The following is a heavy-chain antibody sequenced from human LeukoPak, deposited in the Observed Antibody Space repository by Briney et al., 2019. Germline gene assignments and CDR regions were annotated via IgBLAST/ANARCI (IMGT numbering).Heavy chain of an antibody. Sequence: ASVKVSCKASGYTFSNYDINWVRQATGQGLEWMGWMNPNSGNTGYAQKFQGRVTMTRNTSISTAYMELSSLRSEYTARYYCASDFPSRQLDYWGQGTLLTVSS. J-gene: IGHJ4*02. CDR3: ASDFPSRQLDY. CDR2: MNPNSGNT. CDR1: GYTFSNYD. V-gene: IGHV1-8*02.